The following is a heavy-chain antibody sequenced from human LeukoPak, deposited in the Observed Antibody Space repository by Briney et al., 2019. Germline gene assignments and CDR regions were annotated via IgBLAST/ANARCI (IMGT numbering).Heavy chain of an antibody. CDR3: AKDQWGFGELLPDY. CDR2: ISYAGTNK. CDR1: GFTFSTYA. V-gene: IGHV3-30*04. D-gene: IGHD3-10*01. Sequence: GGSLRLSCAASGFTFSTYAMHWVRQAPGKGLEWVAAISYAGTNKYYADSVKGRFTISRGNSKNTLYLQMNSLRAEDTAVYYCAKDQWGFGELLPDYWGQGTLVTVSS. J-gene: IGHJ4*02.